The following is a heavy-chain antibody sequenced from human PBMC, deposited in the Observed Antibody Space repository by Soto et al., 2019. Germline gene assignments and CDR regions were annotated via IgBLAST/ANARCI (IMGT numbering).Heavy chain of an antibody. V-gene: IGHV4-59*08. CDR3: ARHGQSWLHSWFDP. D-gene: IGHD6-19*01. CDR1: GGSIGNNY. J-gene: IGHJ5*02. Sequence: QVQLQESGPGLVKPSETLSLTCTVSGGSIGNNYWTWIRQSPGKGLEWIGYFYNSGRTMNYNPSLXXXVXXLVDTSKNQFSLNLSSVTAADTAMYYCARHGQSWLHSWFDPWGQGTLVTVSS. CDR2: FYNSGRT.